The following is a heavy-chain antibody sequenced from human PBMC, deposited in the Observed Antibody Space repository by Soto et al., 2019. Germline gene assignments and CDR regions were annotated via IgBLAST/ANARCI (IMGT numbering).Heavy chain of an antibody. CDR1: GFTFSNAW. J-gene: IGHJ6*02. V-gene: IGHV3-15*01. CDR2: IKSKTDGGTT. Sequence: PGGSLRLSCAASGFTFSNAWMSWVRQAPGKGLEWVGRIKSKTDGGTTDYAAPVKGRFTISRDDSKNTLYLQMNSLRAEDTAVYYCAKGGSSWSQRGYYYYGMDVWGQGTTVTVSS. CDR3: AKGGSSWSQRGYYYYGMDV. D-gene: IGHD6-13*01.